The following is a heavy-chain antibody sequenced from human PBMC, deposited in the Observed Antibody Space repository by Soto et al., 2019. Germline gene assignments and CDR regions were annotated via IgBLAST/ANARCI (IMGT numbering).Heavy chain of an antibody. J-gene: IGHJ6*02. Sequence: ASVRVSCKASGYTFTGYYMHWVRQAPGQGLEWMGWINPNSSGTNYAQKFQGRVTMTRDTSISTAYMELSRLRSDDTAVYYCAREGGRYNYYYGMDVWGQGTTVTVSS. CDR1: GYTFTGYY. CDR2: INPNSSGT. CDR3: AREGGRYNYYYGMDV. V-gene: IGHV1-2*02. D-gene: IGHD1-20*01.